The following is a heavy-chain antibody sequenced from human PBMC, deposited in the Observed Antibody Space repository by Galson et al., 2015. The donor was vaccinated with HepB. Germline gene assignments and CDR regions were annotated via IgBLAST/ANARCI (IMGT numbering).Heavy chain of an antibody. CDR2: TYYRSKWYN. CDR1: GDSVSSNSAA. V-gene: IGHV6-1*01. D-gene: IGHD3-10*01. J-gene: IGHJ3*02. Sequence: CAISGDSVSSNSAAWNWIRQSPSRGLEWLGRTYYRSKWYNDYAVSVKSRITINPDTPKNQFSLQLNSVTPEDTAVYYCARGYYYGSGSYYYDAFDIWGQGTTVTVSS. CDR3: ARGYYYGSGSYYYDAFDI.